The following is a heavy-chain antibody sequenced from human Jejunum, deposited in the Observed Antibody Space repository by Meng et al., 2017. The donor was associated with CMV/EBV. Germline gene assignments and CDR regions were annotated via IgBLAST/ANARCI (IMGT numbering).Heavy chain of an antibody. Sequence: YAMTWVRQAPGKGLAWVSAISGSGDDTHYAASVKGRFTISRDNSKNTVYLQLVSLTAEDTAVYYCARDPGATFFYYYFSMDVWGPGTTVTVSS. CDR2: ISGSGDDT. CDR1: YA. D-gene: IGHD1-1*01. CDR3: ARDPGATFFYYYFSMDV. V-gene: IGHV3-23*01. J-gene: IGHJ6*02.